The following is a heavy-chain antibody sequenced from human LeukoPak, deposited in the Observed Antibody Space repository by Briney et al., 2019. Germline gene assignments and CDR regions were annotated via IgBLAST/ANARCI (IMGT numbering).Heavy chain of an antibody. J-gene: IGHJ4*02. V-gene: IGHV3-49*03. D-gene: IGHD4-17*01. Sequence: GGPLRLSCTASGFTFVDYAMSWFRQAPGKGLEWVGFIRMKASGATTEYAASVKGRFTMSRDDSKNIAFLQMNSLKTEDTAVYYCTREAGDRVDYWGQGTLVIVSS. CDR1: GFTFVDYA. CDR3: TREAGDRVDY. CDR2: IRMKASGATT.